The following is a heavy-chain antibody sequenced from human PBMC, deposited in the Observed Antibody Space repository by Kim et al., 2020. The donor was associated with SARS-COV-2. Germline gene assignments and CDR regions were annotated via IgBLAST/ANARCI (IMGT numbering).Heavy chain of an antibody. CDR1: GGPIRSYY. D-gene: IGHD3-9*01. CDR2: IYYSGST. V-gene: IGHV4-59*01. Sequence: SETLSLTCTVSGGPIRSYYWSWIRQPPGKGLEWIGYIYYSGSTNYNPSLNSRVTISVDTSKNQFSLNLSSVTAADTAVYYCTRGGGYFETWGQGTLVTVS. J-gene: IGHJ4*02. CDR3: TRGGGYFET.